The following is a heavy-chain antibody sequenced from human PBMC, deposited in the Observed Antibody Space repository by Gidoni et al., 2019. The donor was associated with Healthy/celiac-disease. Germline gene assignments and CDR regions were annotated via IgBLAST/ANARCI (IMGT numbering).Heavy chain of an antibody. J-gene: IGHJ6*02. CDR2: ISSSSSYR. D-gene: IGHD6-19*01. CDR1: GFPLSSSR. V-gene: IGHV3-21*01. CDR3: ARGSPRIAVAGVGPGRFDYYYYGMDV. Sequence: VQLVESGGGLAKPGVSLRLSCAASGFPLSSSRLNWALPAPGKGLELVSSISSSSSYRYYADSVKGRFTISRDNAKNSLYLQMNSLRAEDTAVYYCARGSPRIAVAGVGPGRFDYYYYGMDVWGQGTTVTVSS.